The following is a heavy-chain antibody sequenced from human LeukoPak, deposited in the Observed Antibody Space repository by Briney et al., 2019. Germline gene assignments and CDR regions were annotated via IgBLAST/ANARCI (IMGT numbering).Heavy chain of an antibody. V-gene: IGHV1-2*02. CDR2: INPNSGGT. CDR3: ARGRPGVILSLYYFDY. D-gene: IGHD5/OR15-5a*01. CDR1: GYTFTGYY. Sequence: ASVTVSCTASGYTFTGYYMHWVRQAPGQGLEWMGWINPNSGGTNYAQKFQGRVTMTRDTSISTAYMELSRLRSDDTAVYYCARGRPGVILSLYYFDYWGQGTLVTVSS. J-gene: IGHJ4*02.